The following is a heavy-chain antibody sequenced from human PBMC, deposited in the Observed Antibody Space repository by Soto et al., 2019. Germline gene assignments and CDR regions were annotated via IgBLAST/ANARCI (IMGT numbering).Heavy chain of an antibody. D-gene: IGHD6-19*01. Sequence: QITLKESGPPLVKPTQTLTLTCTFSGFSLSSTRMAVGWIRQPPGKALEWLALIYWDDDKRYSPFLKSRLTLPKDTPXNQVVLTMSNMDPVDTARYYCAHIVVAGLGYYFDYWGQGTLVTVSS. V-gene: IGHV2-5*02. J-gene: IGHJ4*02. CDR1: GFSLSSTRMA. CDR3: AHIVVAGLGYYFDY. CDR2: IYWDDDK.